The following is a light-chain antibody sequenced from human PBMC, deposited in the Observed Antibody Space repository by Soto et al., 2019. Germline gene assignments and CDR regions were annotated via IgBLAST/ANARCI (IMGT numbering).Light chain of an antibody. CDR2: DAS. CDR3: QEYAGPPPIT. J-gene: IGKJ5*01. Sequence: EIVLTQSPDTLSLSPGERATLSCRASQSVRSERLAWYQQKRGQAPRLVIFDASFRASGIPERFRGSGSGTDFTLTITRLEPEDFAVYYCQEYAGPPPITFGRGTRLDMK. CDR1: QSVRSER. V-gene: IGKV3-20*01.